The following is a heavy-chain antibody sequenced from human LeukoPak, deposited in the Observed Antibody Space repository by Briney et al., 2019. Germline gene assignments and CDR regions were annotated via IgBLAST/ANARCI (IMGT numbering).Heavy chain of an antibody. Sequence: SLRLSCAASGFIFDDYAMHWVRQAPGKGLEWVPSISWNSGRIDYADSVKGRFTVSRDNAKNSLYLQMNSLRAEDTALYYCAKDGSYYSGNWLDPWGQGTLVTVSS. CDR3: AKDGSYYSGNWLDP. V-gene: IGHV3-9*01. CDR1: GFIFDDYA. CDR2: ISWNSGRI. D-gene: IGHD3-10*01. J-gene: IGHJ5*02.